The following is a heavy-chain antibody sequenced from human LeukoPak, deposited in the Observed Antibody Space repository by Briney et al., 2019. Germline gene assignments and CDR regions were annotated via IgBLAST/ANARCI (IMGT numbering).Heavy chain of an antibody. CDR3: ARRYYYDSSGAFDY. J-gene: IGHJ4*02. V-gene: IGHV5-51*01. CDR1: GCSFTSYW. D-gene: IGHD3-22*01. Sequence: GESLKISCKGSGCSFTSYWIGWVRQMPGKGLEWMGIIYPGDSDTRYSPSSQGQVTISADKSISTAYLQWSSLKASDTAMYYCARRYYYDSSGAFDYWGQGTLVTVSS. CDR2: IYPGDSDT.